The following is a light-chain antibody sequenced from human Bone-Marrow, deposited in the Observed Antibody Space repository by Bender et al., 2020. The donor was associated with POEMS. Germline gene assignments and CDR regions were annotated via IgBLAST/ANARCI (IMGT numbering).Light chain of an antibody. CDR3: CSYAGSYFWV. CDR2: DVS. Sequence: SALTQPASVSGSPGQSVTISCTGTTSDVGGFDYVSWYRQHPGKAPELLIYDVSNRPSGVSYRFSGSKSGNTASLTISGLQAEDEADYYCCSYAGSYFWVFGGGTKLTVL. J-gene: IGLJ3*02. V-gene: IGLV2-14*01. CDR1: TSDVGGFDY.